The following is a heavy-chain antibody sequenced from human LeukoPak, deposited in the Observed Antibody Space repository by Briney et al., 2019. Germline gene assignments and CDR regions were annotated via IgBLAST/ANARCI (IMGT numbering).Heavy chain of an antibody. CDR1: GVSFSGYY. CDR2: INHSGST. Sequence: SETLSLTCTVYGVSFSGYYWTWIRQPPGEGLEWIGEINHSGSTNYNPSLTSRVTISVDTSKNQFSRKLSSLTAADTAVYFCARVRCGGDCSLTYYYYGIDVWGQGTTVTVSS. J-gene: IGHJ6*02. V-gene: IGHV4-34*01. CDR3: ARVRCGGDCSLTYYYYGIDV. D-gene: IGHD2-21*02.